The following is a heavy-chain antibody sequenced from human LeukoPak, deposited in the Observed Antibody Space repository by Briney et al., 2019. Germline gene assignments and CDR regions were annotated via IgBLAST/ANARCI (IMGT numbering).Heavy chain of an antibody. J-gene: IGHJ4*02. Sequence: SETLSLTCTVSGGSISSYYWSWIRQPPGKGLEWIGHIYYSGSTNYNPSLKSRVTISVDTSKNQFSLKLSSVTAADTAVYYCAMSIAAAGMDYWGQGTLVTVSS. D-gene: IGHD6-13*01. CDR2: IYYSGST. V-gene: IGHV4-59*01. CDR3: AMSIAAAGMDY. CDR1: GGSISSYY.